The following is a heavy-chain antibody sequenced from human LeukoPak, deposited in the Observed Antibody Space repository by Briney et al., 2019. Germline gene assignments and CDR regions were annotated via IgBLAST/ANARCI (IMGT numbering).Heavy chain of an antibody. CDR2: ISHSGTT. CDR3: VRQTHYYGSGTYYFYYYIDV. CDR1: GGSISSYY. Sequence: PSETLSLTCSVSGGSISSYYRSWIRLPPGKGLEWIGYISHSGTTNYNPSLKGRVTISVDTSKNQFSLKLSSVTAPDTAVYYCVRQTHYYGSGTYYFYYYIDVWGRGTTVTVSS. D-gene: IGHD3-10*01. V-gene: IGHV4-59*08. J-gene: IGHJ6*03.